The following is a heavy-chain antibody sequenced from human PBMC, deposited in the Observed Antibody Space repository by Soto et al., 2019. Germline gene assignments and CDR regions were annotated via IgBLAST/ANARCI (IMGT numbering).Heavy chain of an antibody. J-gene: IGHJ4*02. CDR2: IYPGDSDT. Sequence: GESLKISCKGSGYSFTSYWIAWVRQMPGKGLECMGIIYPGDSDTRYSPSFQGQVTISADKSSAYLQWSSLEASDTAMYYCARWYSSGLYYLDYWGQGTLVTVSS. CDR1: GYSFTSYW. D-gene: IGHD6-19*01. V-gene: IGHV5-51*01. CDR3: ARWYSSGLYYLDY.